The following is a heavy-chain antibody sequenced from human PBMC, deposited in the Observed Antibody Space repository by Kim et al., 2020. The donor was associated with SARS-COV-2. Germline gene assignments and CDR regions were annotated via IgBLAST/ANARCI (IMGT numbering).Heavy chain of an antibody. CDR3: ARGRDSLIVVVTTRWFDP. CDR1: GGSFSGYY. Sequence: SETLSLTCAVYGGSFSGYYWSWIRQPPGKGLEWIGEINHSGSTNYNPSLKSRVTISVDTSKNQFSLKLSSVTAADTAVYYCARGRDSLIVVVTTRWFDPWGQGTLVTVSS. CDR2: INHSGST. V-gene: IGHV4-34*01. J-gene: IGHJ5*02. D-gene: IGHD3-22*01.